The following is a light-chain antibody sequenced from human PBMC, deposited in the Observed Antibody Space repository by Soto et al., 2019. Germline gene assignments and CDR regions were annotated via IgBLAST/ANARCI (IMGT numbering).Light chain of an antibody. CDR3: SSYAGSNTVV. J-gene: IGLJ2*01. Sequence: QSVLTQPPSASGSPGQSVSISCTGTSSDVGGYNYVSWYQQHPGIAPKLMIYEVTNRPSGVPDRFSGSKSGNTASLTVSGLLAEDEADYYCSSYAGSNTVVFGGGTKLTVL. CDR1: SSDVGGYNY. V-gene: IGLV2-8*01. CDR2: EVT.